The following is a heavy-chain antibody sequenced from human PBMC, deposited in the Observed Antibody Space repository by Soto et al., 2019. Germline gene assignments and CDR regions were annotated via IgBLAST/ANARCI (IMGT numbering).Heavy chain of an antibody. Sequence: QVQLVQSGAEVKNPGASVKVSCKASGYTFTRYGIGWARQAPGQGLEWMGWINTYNGNTNYAQNVQGRVTLTTDTSTSTAYMELMSLRSNDTAIYYCAMVDVYVTPSPQDVWGQGTTVIVPS. CDR1: GYTFTRYG. CDR3: AMVDVYVTPSPQDV. J-gene: IGHJ6*02. CDR2: INTYNGNT. V-gene: IGHV1-18*01. D-gene: IGHD3-16*01.